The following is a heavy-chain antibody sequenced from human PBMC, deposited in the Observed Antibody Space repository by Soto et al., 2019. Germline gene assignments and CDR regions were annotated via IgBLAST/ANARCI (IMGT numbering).Heavy chain of an antibody. J-gene: IGHJ4*02. CDR1: GGTFSSYA. V-gene: IGHV1-69*13. CDR2: IIPIFGTA. D-gene: IGHD1-1*01. Sequence: GASVKVSCKASGGTFSSYAISWVRQAPGQGLEWMGGIIPIFGTANYAQKFQGRVTITADESTSTAYMELSSLRSEDTAVYYCARGTIQHSDVEMGIGLWGQGTLVTVSS. CDR3: ARGTIQHSDVEMGIGL.